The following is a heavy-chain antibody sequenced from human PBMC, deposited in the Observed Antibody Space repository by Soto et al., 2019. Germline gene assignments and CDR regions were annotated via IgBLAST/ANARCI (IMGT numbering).Heavy chain of an antibody. J-gene: IGHJ4*02. Sequence: ASVKVSCKASGYTFTGYYMHWVRQAPGQGLEWMGWINPNSGGTNYAQKFQGWVTMTRDTSISTAYMELSRLRSDDTAVYYCARSGSQQWLVVAPRPLYFDYWGQGTLVTVSS. CDR1: GYTFTGYY. CDR2: INPNSGGT. V-gene: IGHV1-2*04. CDR3: ARSGSQQWLVVAPRPLYFDY. D-gene: IGHD6-19*01.